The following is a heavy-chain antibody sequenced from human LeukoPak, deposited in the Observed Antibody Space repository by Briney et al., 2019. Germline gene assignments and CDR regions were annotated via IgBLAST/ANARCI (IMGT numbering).Heavy chain of an antibody. CDR3: ARDLGFFPYYFDY. CDR1: GDSINSGIYY. J-gene: IGHJ4*02. Sequence: SQTLSLTCTVSGDSINSGIYYWGWIRQPAGKGLEWIGRIYTSGSTNYNPSLKSRVTISVDTSKNQFSLKLSSVTAADTAVYYCARDLGFFPYYFDYWGQGTLVTVSS. V-gene: IGHV4-61*02. CDR2: IYTSGST. D-gene: IGHD7-27*01.